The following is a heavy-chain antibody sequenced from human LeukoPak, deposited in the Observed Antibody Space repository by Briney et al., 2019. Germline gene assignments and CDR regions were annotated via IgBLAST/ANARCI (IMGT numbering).Heavy chain of an antibody. J-gene: IGHJ4*02. D-gene: IGHD3-3*01. CDR1: GFTFSSYS. Sequence: GSLRLSCAASGFTFSSYSMNWVRQAPGKGLEWIGSIYYSGSTYYNPSLKSRVTISVDTSKNQFSLKLSSVTAADTAVYYCAVRGRFLEWSLDYWGQGTLVTVSS. V-gene: IGHV4-59*05. CDR3: AVRGRFLEWSLDY. CDR2: IYYSGST.